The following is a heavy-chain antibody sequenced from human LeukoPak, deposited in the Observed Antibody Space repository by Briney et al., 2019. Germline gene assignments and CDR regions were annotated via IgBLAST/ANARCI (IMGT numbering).Heavy chain of an antibody. J-gene: IGHJ4*02. Sequence: SGTLSLICAVSGDSIKSGGHSWSWLRQAPGRGLEWIGFFYQTGISSNNPSLGSRVTISIDTTKNHLSLKLTSVTAADTALYYCAACTSGSCYSGAPFDLWGQGALVTVSS. CDR2: FYQTGIS. CDR3: AACTSGSCYSGAPFDL. D-gene: IGHD2-15*01. V-gene: IGHV4-30-2*01. CDR1: GDSIKSGGHS.